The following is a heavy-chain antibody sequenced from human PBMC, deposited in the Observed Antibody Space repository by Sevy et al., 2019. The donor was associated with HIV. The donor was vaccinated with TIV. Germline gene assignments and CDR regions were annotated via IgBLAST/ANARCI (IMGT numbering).Heavy chain of an antibody. CDR2: ISAYNGNT. CDR3: ARGGREYSSSWSEYNWFDP. CDR1: GYTFTSYG. J-gene: IGHJ5*02. D-gene: IGHD6-13*01. V-gene: IGHV1-18*01. Sequence: ASVKVSCKASGYTFTSYGISWVRQAPGQGLEWMGWISAYNGNTNYAQKLQGRVTMTTDTSTSTAYMELRSLRSDDTAVYYCARGGREYSSSWSEYNWFDPWGQGTLVTVSS.